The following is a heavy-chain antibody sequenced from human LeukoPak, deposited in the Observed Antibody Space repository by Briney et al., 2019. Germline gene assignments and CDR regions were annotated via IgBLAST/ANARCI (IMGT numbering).Heavy chain of an antibody. D-gene: IGHD1-1*01. CDR2: IYSGGST. CDR1: GFTVSSNY. CDR3: ARVRVQLERPAARSDYYSYYYMDV. Sequence: PGGSLRLSCAASGFTVSSNYMSWVRQAPGKGLGWVSVIYSGGSTYYSDSVTGRFTISSDNSKNTLYLQMNSLRAEDTAVYYCARVRVQLERPAARSDYYSYYYMDVWGKGTTVTVSS. V-gene: IGHV3-53*01. J-gene: IGHJ6*03.